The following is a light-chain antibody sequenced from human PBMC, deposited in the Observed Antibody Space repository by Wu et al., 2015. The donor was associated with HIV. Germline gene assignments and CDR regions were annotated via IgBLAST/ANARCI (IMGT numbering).Light chain of an antibody. Sequence: EIVLTQSPGTLSLSPGERATLSCRASQSITSNYLAWYQQKPGQAPRLLIYGASNRATDIPDRFSGRGSGTNFTLTISRLEPEDFAVYFCQQYADSPRTFGQGTKVEIK. CDR1: QSITSNY. J-gene: IGKJ1*01. CDR3: QQYADSPRT. CDR2: GAS. V-gene: IGKV3-20*01.